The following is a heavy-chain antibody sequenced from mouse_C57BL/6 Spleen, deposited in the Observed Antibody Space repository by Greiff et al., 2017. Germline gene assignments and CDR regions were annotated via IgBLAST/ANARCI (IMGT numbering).Heavy chain of an antibody. CDR1: GYTFTSYW. V-gene: IGHV1-50*01. J-gene: IGHJ2*01. Sequence: QVQLQQPGAELVKPGASVKLSCKASGYTFTSYWMQWVKQRPGQGLEWIGEIDPSDSYTNYNQKFKGKATLTVDTSSSTAYMQLSSLTSEDSAVYYCARGYDYDVVDYWGQGTTLTVSS. CDR3: ARGYDYDVVDY. D-gene: IGHD2-4*01. CDR2: IDPSDSYT.